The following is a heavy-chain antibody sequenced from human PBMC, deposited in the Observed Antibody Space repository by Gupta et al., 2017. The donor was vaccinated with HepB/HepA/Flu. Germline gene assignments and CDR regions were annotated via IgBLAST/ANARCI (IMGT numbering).Heavy chain of an antibody. CDR3: ARVFTICGVVITAYFDD. CDR1: GGSISSGDYY. D-gene: IGHD3-3*01. J-gene: IGHJ4*02. Sequence: QVQLQESGPGLVKPSQTLSLTCTVSGGSISSGDYYWSWIRQPPGKGLEWLGYIYYSGSTYYTPSLKSRVTISVDTSKNQFSLKLSSVTAADTAVYYCARVFTICGVVITAYFDDWGQGTLVTVSS. CDR2: IYYSGST. V-gene: IGHV4-30-4*01.